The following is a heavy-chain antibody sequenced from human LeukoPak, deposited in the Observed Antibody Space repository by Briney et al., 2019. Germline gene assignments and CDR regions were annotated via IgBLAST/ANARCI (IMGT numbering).Heavy chain of an antibody. CDR1: GYTFTSYG. Sequence: ASVKVSCKASGYTFTSYGISWVRQAPGQGLEWMGWINPNSGGTNYAQKFQGRVTMTRDTSISTAYMELSRLRSDDMAVYYCARDTYYDFWSVSYVSYYYYMDVWGKGTTVTVSS. V-gene: IGHV1-2*02. D-gene: IGHD3-3*01. CDR3: ARDTYYDFWSVSYVSYYYYMDV. CDR2: INPNSGGT. J-gene: IGHJ6*03.